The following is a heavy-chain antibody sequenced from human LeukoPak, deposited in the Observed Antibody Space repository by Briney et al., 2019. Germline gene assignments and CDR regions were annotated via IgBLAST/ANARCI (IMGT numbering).Heavy chain of an antibody. J-gene: IGHJ4*02. D-gene: IGHD2-15*01. CDR2: ISYDGSNK. Sequence: GGSLRLSCAASGSIFSSYAIHWVRQAPGKGLEWVAVISYDGSNKYYADSVKGRFTISRDKSKNTLYLQMNSLRAEDTAVYYCAKDPRQYCSGGSCYRYYFDYWGQGTLVTVSS. CDR3: AKDPRQYCSGGSCYRYYFDY. CDR1: GSIFSSYA. V-gene: IGHV3-30*14.